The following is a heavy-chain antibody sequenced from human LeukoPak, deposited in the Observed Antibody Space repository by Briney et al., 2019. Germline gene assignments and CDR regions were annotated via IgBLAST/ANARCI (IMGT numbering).Heavy chain of an antibody. CDR2: INPNSGDT. Sequence: EASVKVSCKASGYIFTGYYMHWVRQAPGQGLEWMGWINPNSGDTKYAQKFQGRVTMTRDTSISTAYMELSRLRSDDTAVYYCAILPTGVRGHYWGQGTLVTVSS. CDR1: GYIFTGYY. V-gene: IGHV1-2*02. D-gene: IGHD3-10*01. J-gene: IGHJ4*02. CDR3: AILPTGVRGHY.